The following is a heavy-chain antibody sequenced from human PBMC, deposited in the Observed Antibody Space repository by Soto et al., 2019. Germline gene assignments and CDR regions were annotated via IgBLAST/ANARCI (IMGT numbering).Heavy chain of an antibody. J-gene: IGHJ4*02. V-gene: IGHV3-48*01. Sequence: EVQLVESGGGLVQPGGSLRLSCAASGFIFSSYSMNWVRQAPGKGLEWVSYISSSEGTTYYAASVQGRFTISRDNAKNSLYLQLDSLTAEDTAVYDCTRDLTNGVCSPDCWGQGTLVTVSS. CDR2: ISSSEGTT. CDR1: GFIFSSYS. CDR3: TRDLTNGVCSPDC. D-gene: IGHD2-8*01.